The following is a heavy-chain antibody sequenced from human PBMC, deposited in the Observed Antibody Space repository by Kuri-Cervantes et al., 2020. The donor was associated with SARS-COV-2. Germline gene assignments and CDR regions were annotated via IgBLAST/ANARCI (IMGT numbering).Heavy chain of an antibody. D-gene: IGHD6-25*01. CDR3: ASSPESGPYYYYYGMDV. CDR1: GYTFTGYY. J-gene: IGHJ6*02. Sequence: SVKVSCKASGYTFTGYYIHWVRQAPGQGLEWMGGIIPIFGTANYAQKFQGRVTITADKSTSTAYMELSSLRSEDTAVYYCASSPESGPYYYYYGMDVWGQGTTVTVSS. V-gene: IGHV1-69*06. CDR2: IIPIFGTA.